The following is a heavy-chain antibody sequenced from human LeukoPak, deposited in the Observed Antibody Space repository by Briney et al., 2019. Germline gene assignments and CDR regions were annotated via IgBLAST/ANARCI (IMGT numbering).Heavy chain of an antibody. CDR3: AKARWLPLMMFDS. V-gene: IGHV3-43*02. Sequence: GGSLRLSCAASGFTFDDFAMHWVRQAPGKGLEWVSLISGDGARTYYADSVKVRFTISRDNNKNSLYLQMNSLRTEDTALYYCAKARWLPLMMFDSWGQGTRVTVSS. D-gene: IGHD5-24*01. CDR1: GFTFDDFA. J-gene: IGHJ5*01. CDR2: ISGDGART.